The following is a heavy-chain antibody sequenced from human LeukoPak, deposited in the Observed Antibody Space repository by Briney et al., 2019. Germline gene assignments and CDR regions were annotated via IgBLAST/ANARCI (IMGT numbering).Heavy chain of an antibody. Sequence: GGSLRLSCAASGFTLSSYSMNWVRPAPRRGVEWVSSVSSSSSYIYYADSVKRRFTISRDNAKNSLYLQMNSLRAEDTAVYYCARDQYYYASGSYSHFDFWGQGTLVTVSS. D-gene: IGHD3-10*01. V-gene: IGHV3-21*01. J-gene: IGHJ4*02. CDR3: ARDQYYYASGSYSHFDF. CDR2: VSSSSSYI. CDR1: GFTLSSYS.